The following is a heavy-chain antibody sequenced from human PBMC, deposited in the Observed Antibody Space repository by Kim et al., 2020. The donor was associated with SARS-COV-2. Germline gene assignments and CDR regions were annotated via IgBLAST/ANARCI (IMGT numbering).Heavy chain of an antibody. J-gene: IGHJ4*02. CDR3: VRGDLSSGCDIFES. V-gene: IGHV1-18*04. CDR2: INVYNGNT. CDR1: GYNFIDNG. Sequence: ASVKVSCKTSGYNFIDNGIAWVRQAPGQGLEWMGWINVYNGNTNYAPKYKDRVTVTTDKSSNTAYLELRSLTDDDTATYYCVRGDLSSGCDIFESWGRGT. D-gene: IGHD6-25*01.